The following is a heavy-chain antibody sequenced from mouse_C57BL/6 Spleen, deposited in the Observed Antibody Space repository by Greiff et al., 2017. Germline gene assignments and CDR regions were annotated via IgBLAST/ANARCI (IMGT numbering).Heavy chain of an antibody. CDR3: ARRYYGSSWYFDV. CDR2: IDPSASYT. J-gene: IGHJ1*03. V-gene: IGHV1-69*01. D-gene: IGHD1-1*01. CDR1: GYTFTSYW. Sequence: QVQLQQSGAELVMPGASVKLSCKASGYTFTSYWMHWVKQRPGQGLEWIGDIDPSASYTNYNQKFKGKSTLTVDKSSSTAYMQLSSLTSEDSAVYYWARRYYGSSWYFDVWGTGTTVTVSS.